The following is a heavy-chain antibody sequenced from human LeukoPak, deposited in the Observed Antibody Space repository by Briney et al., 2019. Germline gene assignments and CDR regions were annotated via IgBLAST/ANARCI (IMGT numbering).Heavy chain of an antibody. CDR3: ARPSLYYYGSETYFWFDL. CDR1: GFTFSSYG. J-gene: IGHJ5*02. V-gene: IGHV3-23*01. Sequence: GGSLRLSCAASGFTFSSYGMSWVRQAPGKGLEWVSAISGSGGTTDYADTVKGRFTISRDSAENTLYLQMKSLKAEDTAFYYCARPSLYYYGSETYFWFDLWGQGTLVTVSS. CDR2: ISGSGGTT. D-gene: IGHD3-10*01.